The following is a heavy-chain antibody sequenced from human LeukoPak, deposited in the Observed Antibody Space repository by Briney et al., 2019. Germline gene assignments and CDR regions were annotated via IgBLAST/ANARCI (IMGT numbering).Heavy chain of an antibody. D-gene: IGHD3-22*01. Sequence: ASVKVSCKASGYTFTSYGISWVRQAPGQGLEWMGWISAYNGNTNYAQKLQGRVTMTTDTSTRTAYMELRSLRSDDTAVYYCARVGDYYDSSGYYFQDYYYYMDVWGKATTVTVSS. V-gene: IGHV1-18*01. CDR3: ARVGDYYDSSGYYFQDYYYYMDV. CDR2: ISAYNGNT. J-gene: IGHJ6*03. CDR1: GYTFTSYG.